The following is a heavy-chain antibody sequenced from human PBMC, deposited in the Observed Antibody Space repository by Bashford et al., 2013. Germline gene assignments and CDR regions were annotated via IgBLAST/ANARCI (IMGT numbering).Heavy chain of an antibody. CDR2: ISGSGGST. D-gene: IGHD5-12*01. V-gene: IGHV3-23*01. J-gene: IGHJ4*02. CDR3: AKDQSGYDLVGLFDY. Sequence: VRQAPGKGLEWVSAISGSGGSTYYADSVKGRFTISRDNSKNTLYLQMNSLRAEDTAVYYCAKDQSGYDLVGLFDYVGPGNPGHRLL.